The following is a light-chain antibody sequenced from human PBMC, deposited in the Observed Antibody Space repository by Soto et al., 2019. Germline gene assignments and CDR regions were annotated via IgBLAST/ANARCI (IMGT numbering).Light chain of an antibody. Sequence: QSALTQPRSVSGSPGQSVTISCTGTSSDVGAYNYVSWYQRHPGKAPKLIISDVSKRPSGVPDRFSGSKSGNTASLTISGLHADDEADYDCCSYAGSNILIFGGGTKLTVL. CDR2: DVS. CDR3: CSYAGSNILI. V-gene: IGLV2-11*01. J-gene: IGLJ2*01. CDR1: SSDVGAYNY.